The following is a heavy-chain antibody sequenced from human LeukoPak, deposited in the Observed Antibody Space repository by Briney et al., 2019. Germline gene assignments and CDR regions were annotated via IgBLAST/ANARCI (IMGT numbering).Heavy chain of an antibody. J-gene: IGHJ4*02. CDR1: GFIFSNYA. V-gene: IGHV3-30*01. Sequence: GGSLRLSCAASGFIFSNYAMHWVRQAPGKGLEWVALISSDGSKTYHADSVKGRFSISRDNSKNTLYLQLNSLRAEDTSVYYCARDSTYWYDSGSSGPHYFDYWGQGTLVAASS. CDR3: ARDSTYWYDSGSSGPHYFDY. D-gene: IGHD3-10*01. CDR2: ISSDGSKT.